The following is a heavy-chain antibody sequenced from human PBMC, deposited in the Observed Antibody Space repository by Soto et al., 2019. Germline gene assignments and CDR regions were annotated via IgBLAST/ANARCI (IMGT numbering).Heavy chain of an antibody. D-gene: IGHD3-3*01. CDR1: GGSISSSSYY. CDR2: IYYSGST. Sequence: SETLSLTCTVSGGSISSSSYYWGWIRQPPGKGLEWIGSIYYSGSTYDNPSLKSRVTISVDTSKNQVSLKLRSVTAADTAVYYCARDVHPNDSYYDFWSGYYRDDYYYGMDVRGQGTTVPVSS. J-gene: IGHJ6*02. CDR3: ARDVHPNDSYYDFWSGYYRDDYYYGMDV. V-gene: IGHV4-39*02.